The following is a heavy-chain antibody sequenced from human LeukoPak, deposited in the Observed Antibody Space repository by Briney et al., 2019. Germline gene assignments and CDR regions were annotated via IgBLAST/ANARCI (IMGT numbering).Heavy chain of an antibody. CDR3: ARRWNYGRNYYIDV. Sequence: SETLSPTCAVYGGSFSHYYWSWIRQSPRMGLEWIAEINDGGTINYNPSLMSRVTISLDKSKNQFSLKLSSATAADTAVYYCARRWNYGRNYYIDVWAKGPRSASP. V-gene: IGHV4-34*01. J-gene: IGHJ6*03. CDR1: GGSFSHYY. CDR2: INDGGTI. D-gene: IGHD1-7*01.